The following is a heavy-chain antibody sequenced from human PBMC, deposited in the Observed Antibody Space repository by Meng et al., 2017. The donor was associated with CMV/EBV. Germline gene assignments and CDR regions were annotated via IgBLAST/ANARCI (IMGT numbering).Heavy chain of an antibody. CDR2: ISSSSSYI. V-gene: IGHV3-21*01. D-gene: IGHD3-3*01. CDR1: GFTFSSYS. J-gene: IGHJ6*02. CDR3: AREGYYDFWSGYAYYYYYGMDV. Sequence: GESLKISCAASGFTFSSYSMNWVRQAPGKGLEWVSSISSSSSYIYYADSVKGRFTISRDNAKNSLYLQMNSLRAEDTAVYYCAREGYYDFWSGYAYYYYYGMDVWGQGTTVTVSS.